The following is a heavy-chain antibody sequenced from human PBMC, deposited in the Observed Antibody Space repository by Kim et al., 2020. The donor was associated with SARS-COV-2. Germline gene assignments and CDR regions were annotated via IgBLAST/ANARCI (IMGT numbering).Heavy chain of an antibody. CDR2: INHSGST. D-gene: IGHD3-10*01. CDR1: GGSFSGYY. Sequence: SETLSLTCAVYGGSFSGYYWSWIRQPPGKGQEWIGEINHSGSTNYNPSLKSRVTISVDTSKNQFSLKLSSVTAADTAVYYCARGRDYYGSGSPLSVWGQGTTVTVSS. V-gene: IGHV4-34*01. CDR3: ARGRDYYGSGSPLSV. J-gene: IGHJ6*02.